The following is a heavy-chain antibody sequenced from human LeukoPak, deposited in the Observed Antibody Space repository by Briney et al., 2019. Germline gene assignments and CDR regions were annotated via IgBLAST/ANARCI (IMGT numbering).Heavy chain of an antibody. J-gene: IGHJ6*02. D-gene: IGHD3-22*01. CDR3: ARVRLPCYYDSSGYPHYYYGMDV. CDR2: ISSSSSYI. Sequence: GGSLRLSCAASGFTFSSYSMNWVRQAPGKGLEWVSSISSSSSYIYYADSVKGRFTISRDNAKNSLYLQMNSLRAEDTAVYYCARVRLPCYYDSSGYPHYYYGMDVWGQGTTVTVSS. CDR1: GFTFSSYS. V-gene: IGHV3-21*01.